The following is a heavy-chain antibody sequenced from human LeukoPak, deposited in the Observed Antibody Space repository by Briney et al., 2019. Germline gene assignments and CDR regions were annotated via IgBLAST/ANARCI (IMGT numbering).Heavy chain of an antibody. V-gene: IGHV3-48*01. J-gene: IGHJ3*02. Sequence: GGSLRLSCAASGFTFSSYSMNWVRQAPGKGLEWVSYISSSSSTIYYADSVKGRFTISRDNAKNSLYLQMNSLRAEDTAVYYCARQFYDSSSADAFDIWGQGTMVTVSS. D-gene: IGHD3-22*01. CDR1: GFTFSSYS. CDR2: ISSSSSTI. CDR3: ARQFYDSSSADAFDI.